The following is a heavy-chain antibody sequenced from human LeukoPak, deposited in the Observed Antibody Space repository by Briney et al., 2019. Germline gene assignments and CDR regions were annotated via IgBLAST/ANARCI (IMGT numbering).Heavy chain of an antibody. Sequence: GGSLRLSCAASGFPFSSYGMRWVRQAPGKGLEWVAVLSYDGSNEYYADSVKGRFTNSRDNSKNTLYLQMNSLRVEEKAVYYCAGSWFYRDYFEYWGQGTLVTVSS. CDR1: GFPFSSYG. CDR3: AGSWFYRDYFEY. D-gene: IGHD3-10*01. V-gene: IGHV3-30*03. J-gene: IGHJ4*02. CDR2: LSYDGSNE.